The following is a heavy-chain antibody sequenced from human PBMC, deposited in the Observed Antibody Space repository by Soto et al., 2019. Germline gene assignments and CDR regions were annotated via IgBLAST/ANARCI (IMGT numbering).Heavy chain of an antibody. CDR3: ARVGKNSDYYYYYMDV. CDR1: GGSISSYS. J-gene: IGHJ6*03. D-gene: IGHD7-27*01. CDR2: IDYSGRT. V-gene: IGHV4-59*01. Sequence: TLSLTCTVSGGSISSYSWTWIRQPPGEGLEWIGYIDYSGRTNYSPSLQSRVTISVDTSKNQFSLRLSPVTAADTAMYYCARVGKNSDYYYYYMDVWGKGTTVTVSS.